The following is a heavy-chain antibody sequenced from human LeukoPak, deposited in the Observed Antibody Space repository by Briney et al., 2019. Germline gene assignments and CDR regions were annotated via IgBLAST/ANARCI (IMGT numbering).Heavy chain of an antibody. J-gene: IGHJ4*02. V-gene: IGHV1-69*05. CDR2: IIPIFGTA. CDR3: ARDEAFGQWLAPGDY. D-gene: IGHD6-19*01. Sequence: ASVKVSCKASGGTFSSYAISWVRQAPGQGLEWMGRIIPIFGTANYAQKFQGRATITTDESTSTAYMELSSLRSEDTAVYYCARDEAFGQWLAPGDYWGQGTLVTVSS. CDR1: GGTFSSYA.